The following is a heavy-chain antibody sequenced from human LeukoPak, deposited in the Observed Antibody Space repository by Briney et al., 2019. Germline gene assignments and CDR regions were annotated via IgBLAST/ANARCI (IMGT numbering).Heavy chain of an antibody. V-gene: IGHV3-23*01. CDR1: GFTFSSHA. Sequence: GGSLRLSCAASGFTFSSHAMSWARQAPGKGLEWVSGISGSGGSTYYADSVKGRFTISRDNPKNTLYLQMDSLRAEDTAVYYCAKGPQSTYYYYMDVWGKGTTVTVSS. CDR3: AKGPQSTYYYYMDV. CDR2: ISGSGGST. J-gene: IGHJ6*03. D-gene: IGHD2-2*01.